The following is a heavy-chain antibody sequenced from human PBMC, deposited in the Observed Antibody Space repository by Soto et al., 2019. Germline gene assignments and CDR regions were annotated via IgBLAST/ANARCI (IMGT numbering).Heavy chain of an antibody. CDR1: GFTFSRFS. J-gene: IGHJ4*02. CDR3: TKEYIVGTTWGYFES. Sequence: QVQLVESGGGVVQPGRSLRLSCAASGFTFSRFSMHWVRQAPGKGLAWVAVISYDGSNEHYADSVKGRFTVSRDNAKNTLSLQMTSLRSEDTAIYYCTKEYIVGTTWGYFESWGQGTLVTVSS. V-gene: IGHV3-30*04. D-gene: IGHD1-26*01. CDR2: ISYDGSNE.